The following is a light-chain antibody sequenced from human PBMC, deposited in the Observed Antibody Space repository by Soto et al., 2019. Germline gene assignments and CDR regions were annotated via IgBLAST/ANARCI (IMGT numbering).Light chain of an antibody. J-gene: IGLJ2*01. V-gene: IGLV2-23*03. CDR2: ESS. CDR3: CSFAVISTFGVV. CDR1: SSDVGGYNL. Sequence: QSALTQPASVSGSPGQSITISCTGTSSDVGGYNLVSWYQQYPGRAPKLMIYESSRRPSGVSNRFSGSKSGNTASLTISGLQPEDEADYYCCSFAVISTFGVVFGGGTKLTVL.